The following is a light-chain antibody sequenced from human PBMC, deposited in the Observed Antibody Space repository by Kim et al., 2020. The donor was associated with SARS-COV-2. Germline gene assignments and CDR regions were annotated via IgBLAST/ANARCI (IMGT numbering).Light chain of an antibody. CDR1: QSVRSS. Sequence: SPGERATLSCRASQSVRSSLAWYQQRPGQAPGLLIYDASIRATGVPARFTGSGSGTEFTLTISSLQSEDFAVYFCQQYYTWSALTFGGGTKVDIK. CDR3: QQYYTWSALT. CDR2: DAS. J-gene: IGKJ4*01. V-gene: IGKV3D-15*01.